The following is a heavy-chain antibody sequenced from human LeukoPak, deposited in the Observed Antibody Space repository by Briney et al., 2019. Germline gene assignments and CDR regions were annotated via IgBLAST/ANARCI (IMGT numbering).Heavy chain of an antibody. CDR1: GYTFTGYY. V-gene: IGHV1-2*06. CDR3: ARKRSGILGYYYYGMDV. J-gene: IGHJ6*02. Sequence: ASVKVSCKASGYTFTGYYMHWVRQAPGQGLEWMGRINPNSGGTNYAQKLQGRVTMTRDTSISTVYMELSRLRSDGTAVYYCARKRSGILGYYYYGMDVWGQGTTVTVSS. CDR2: INPNSGGT. D-gene: IGHD3-10*01.